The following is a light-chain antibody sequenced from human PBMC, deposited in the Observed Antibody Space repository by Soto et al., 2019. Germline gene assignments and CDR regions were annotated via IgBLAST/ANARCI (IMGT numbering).Light chain of an antibody. CDR1: SGHSSYA. J-gene: IGLJ2*01. V-gene: IGLV4-69*01. Sequence: QPVLTQSPSASASLGASVKLTCTLSSGHSSYAIAWHQQQPEKGPWYLMKLNSDGSHSKGDGIPDRFSGSSSGAERYLTISSLQSEDEADYYCQTWGTGIVVFGGGTQLTVL. CDR2: LNSDGSH. CDR3: QTWGTGIVV.